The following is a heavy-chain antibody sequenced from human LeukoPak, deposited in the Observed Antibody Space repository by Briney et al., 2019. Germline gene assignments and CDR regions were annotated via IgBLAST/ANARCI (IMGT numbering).Heavy chain of an antibody. D-gene: IGHD2-2*01. CDR2: ISSSSSYI. CDR1: GFTFRSYS. J-gene: IGHJ4*02. V-gene: IGHV3-21*01. Sequence: GGSLRLSCAASGFTFRSYSMNWVRQAPGKGLKWVSSISSSSSYISYADSVKGRFTISRDNAKNSLYLQMNSLRAEDTAVYYCARVTAASMACWGQGTLVTASS. CDR3: ARVTAASMAC.